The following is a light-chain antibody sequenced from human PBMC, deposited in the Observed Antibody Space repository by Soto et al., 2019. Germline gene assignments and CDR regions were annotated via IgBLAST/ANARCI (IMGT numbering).Light chain of an antibody. J-gene: IGLJ2*01. V-gene: IGLV1-40*01. CDR3: QSYDTSLSVV. Sequence: QSVLTQSPSVSGAPGQRVTISCTGSSSNIGAGYDVHWYQQLPGTAPKLLIYGDINRSSGVPARFSGSKSGTSASLAVTGLQAEDEADYYCQSYDTSLSVVFGGGTKLTVL. CDR2: GDI. CDR1: SSNIGAGYD.